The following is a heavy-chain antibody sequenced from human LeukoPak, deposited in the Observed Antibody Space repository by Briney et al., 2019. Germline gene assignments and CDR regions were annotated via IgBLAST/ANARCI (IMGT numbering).Heavy chain of an antibody. Sequence: PSETLSLTCTVSGGSISSGSYYWSWIRQPAGKGLEWIGRIYTSGSANYNPSLKSRVTMSLDTSKNQFSLKLSSVTAADTAVYYCARGPVLDFWGQGTLVTVSS. CDR3: ARGPVLDF. D-gene: IGHD3-3*01. J-gene: IGHJ4*02. V-gene: IGHV4-61*02. CDR2: IYTSGSA. CDR1: GGSISSGSYY.